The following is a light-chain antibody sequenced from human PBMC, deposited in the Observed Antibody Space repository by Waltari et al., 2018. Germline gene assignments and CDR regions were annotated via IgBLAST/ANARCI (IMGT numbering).Light chain of an antibody. Sequence: CRASQSVSSNVARYQQKPGQAPRRLIYGASTRATGIPARFSGSGSWTEFTLTISSLQSEDFAVYYCQQYNNWPPWTFGQGTKVEIK. J-gene: IGKJ1*01. CDR3: QQYNNWPPWT. CDR1: QSVSSN. V-gene: IGKV3-15*01. CDR2: GAS.